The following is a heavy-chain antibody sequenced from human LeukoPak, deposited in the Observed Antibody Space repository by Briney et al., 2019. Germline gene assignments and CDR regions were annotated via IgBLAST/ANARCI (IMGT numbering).Heavy chain of an antibody. Sequence: GGSLRLSCADSGFTFSNYNMNWVRQAPGEGLEWVSSISSSSNYIYYADSVKGRFTISRDNARNSLYLQMNSLRAEDTAMYYCAAHRDDFLTGYFDYWGQGTLVTVSS. J-gene: IGHJ4*02. CDR1: GFTFSNYN. D-gene: IGHD3-9*01. CDR3: AAHRDDFLTGYFDY. CDR2: ISSSSNYI. V-gene: IGHV3-21*01.